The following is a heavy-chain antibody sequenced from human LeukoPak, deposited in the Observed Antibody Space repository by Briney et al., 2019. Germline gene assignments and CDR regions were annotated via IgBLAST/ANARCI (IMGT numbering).Heavy chain of an antibody. Sequence: SETLSLTCAVYGGSFSGYYWSWIRQPPGKGLEWIGEINHSGSTNYNPSLKSRVTISVDTSKNQFSLKLSSVTAADTAVYYCARVVGIWCDGSYFDYWGQGTLVTVSS. CDR3: ARVVGIWCDGSYFDY. V-gene: IGHV4-34*01. CDR2: INHSGST. CDR1: GGSFSGYY. J-gene: IGHJ4*02. D-gene: IGHD3-3*01.